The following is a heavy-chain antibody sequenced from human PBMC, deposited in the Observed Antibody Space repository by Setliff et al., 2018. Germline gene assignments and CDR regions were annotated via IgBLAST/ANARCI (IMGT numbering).Heavy chain of an antibody. Sequence: PGGSLRLSCYSFGFTFSSYSMNWVRQAPGKGLEWVAHISYSSGSISYADSVKGRFTISRDNAKNSLYLQMNSLRAEDTAIYYCVRALAYYYMDVWGKGTRVTISS. CDR2: ISYSSGSI. CDR1: GFTFSSYS. J-gene: IGHJ6*03. V-gene: IGHV3-48*01. CDR3: VRALAYYYMDV.